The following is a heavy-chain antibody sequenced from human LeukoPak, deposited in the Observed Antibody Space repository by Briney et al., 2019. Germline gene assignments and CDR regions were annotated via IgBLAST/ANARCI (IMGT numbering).Heavy chain of an antibody. CDR1: GGSISSGGYY. J-gene: IGHJ4*02. D-gene: IGHD4-17*01. Sequence: SETLSLTCTVSGGSISSGGYYWSWIRQPPGKGLEWIGYIYHSGSTYYNPSLKSRVTISVDRSKNQFSLKLSSVTAADTAVYYCARVKRSDDYGDPKVLFDYWGQGTLVTVSS. CDR3: ARVKRSDDYGDPKVLFDY. CDR2: IYHSGST. V-gene: IGHV4-30-2*01.